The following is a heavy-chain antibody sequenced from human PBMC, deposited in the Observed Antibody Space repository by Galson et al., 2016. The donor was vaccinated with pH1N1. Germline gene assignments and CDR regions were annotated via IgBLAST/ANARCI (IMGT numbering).Heavy chain of an antibody. Sequence: SLRLSCAASEFLVTDKSMSWVRQAAGKRPEWVSIIYPRGDAYYADFVEGRFTISRDTSKNMLFLHMSHLRADDTALYYCVFDTVPNGADHWGQGTLVTVSS. CDR1: EFLVTDKS. D-gene: IGHD4-17*01. J-gene: IGHJ5*02. CDR3: VFDTVPNGADH. CDR2: IYPRGDA. V-gene: IGHV3-53*01.